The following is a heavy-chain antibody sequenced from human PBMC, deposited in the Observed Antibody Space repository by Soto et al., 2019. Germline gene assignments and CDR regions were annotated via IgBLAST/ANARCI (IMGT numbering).Heavy chain of an antibody. V-gene: IGHV3-74*01. CDR2: INTDGTST. Sequence: EVQLVASGGGFVQPGGSLRLSCVASGFNFNTDSMHWVHQAPGEGLVWISRINTDGTSTNYADSVRGRFTFSRDNAKNTLYLQMNSLRADDTAVYYCVRGPGAYVYFGFDVWGQGTMVTVFS. CDR3: VRGPGAYVYFGFDV. CDR1: GFNFNTDS. D-gene: IGHD3-9*01. J-gene: IGHJ3*01.